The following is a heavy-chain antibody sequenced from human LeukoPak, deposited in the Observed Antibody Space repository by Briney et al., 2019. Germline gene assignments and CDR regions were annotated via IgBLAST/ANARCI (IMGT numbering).Heavy chain of an antibody. J-gene: IGHJ6*04. Sequence: GGSLRLSCAASGFTFSSYEMNWVRQAPGKGLEWVSYISSSGSTIYYADSVKGRFTISRDNAKNSLYLQMNSLRAEDTAVYYCAEPGITMIGGVWGKGTKVTISS. D-gene: IGHD3-10*02. CDR2: ISSSGSTI. CDR1: GFTFSSYE. V-gene: IGHV3-48*03. CDR3: AEPGITMIGGV.